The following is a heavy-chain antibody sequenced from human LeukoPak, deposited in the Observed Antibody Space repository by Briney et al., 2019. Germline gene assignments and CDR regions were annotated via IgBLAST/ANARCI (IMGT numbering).Heavy chain of an antibody. CDR1: GFTFSSYG. CDR2: IRYDGSNK. CDR3: AKDHYASGSPDY. J-gene: IGHJ4*02. V-gene: IGHV3-30*02. D-gene: IGHD3-10*01. Sequence: GGSLRLSCAASGFTFSSYGMHWVRQAPGRGLEWVAFIRYDGSNKYYADSVKGRFTISRDNSKNTLYLQMNSLRAEDTAVYYCAKDHYASGSPDYWGQGTLVTASS.